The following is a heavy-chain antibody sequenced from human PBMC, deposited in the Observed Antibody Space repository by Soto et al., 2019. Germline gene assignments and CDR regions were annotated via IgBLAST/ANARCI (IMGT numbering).Heavy chain of an antibody. CDR2: ISGSGSDR. Sequence: EVQVLESGGGLVQPGGSLRLSCVASGFTFSTYAMNWVRQAPGKGLEWVSGISGSGSDRYYADSVRGRFTISRDNSNNTLTLQMDRLRAEDTAIYYCTKTPRSYYYYMDVWGKGTTVTVSS. CDR3: TKTPRSYYYYMDV. V-gene: IGHV3-23*01. J-gene: IGHJ6*03. CDR1: GFTFSTYA. D-gene: IGHD3-10*01.